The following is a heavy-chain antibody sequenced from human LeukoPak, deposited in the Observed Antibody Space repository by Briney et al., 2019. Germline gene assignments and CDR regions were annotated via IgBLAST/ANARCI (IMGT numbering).Heavy chain of an antibody. J-gene: IGHJ4*02. Sequence: GASVKVSCKASGYTFTSYGISWVRQAPGQGLEWMGWISAYNGNTNYAQKLQGRVTMTTDTSTSTAYMELRSLRSDDTAVYYCARDGLGYCSGGSCYLGYWGQGTLVIVSS. D-gene: IGHD2-15*01. CDR1: GYTFTSYG. CDR3: ARDGLGYCSGGSCYLGY. V-gene: IGHV1-18*01. CDR2: ISAYNGNT.